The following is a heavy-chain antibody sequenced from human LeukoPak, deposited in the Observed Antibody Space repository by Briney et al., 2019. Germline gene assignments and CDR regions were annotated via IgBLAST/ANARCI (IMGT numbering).Heavy chain of an antibody. J-gene: IGHJ5*02. Sequence: SETLSLTCTVSGGSISSYYWSWIRQPARTGLEWIGRIYTSGSTNYNPSLKSRVTMSVDTSKNQFSLKLSSVTAADTAVYYCARDVDSSGWYWYHWFDPWGQGTLVTVSS. V-gene: IGHV4-4*07. CDR1: GGSISSYY. CDR2: IYTSGST. CDR3: ARDVDSSGWYWYHWFDP. D-gene: IGHD6-19*01.